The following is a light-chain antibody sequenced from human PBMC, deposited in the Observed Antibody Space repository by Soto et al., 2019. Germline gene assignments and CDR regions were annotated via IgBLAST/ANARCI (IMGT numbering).Light chain of an antibody. V-gene: IGLV2-14*01. CDR1: NSDVGGFNY. Sequence: QSALTQPASVSGSPGQSITISCTGTNSDVGGFNYVSWYQHHPDNAPKLMIYEVSNRPSGVSNRFSGSKSGNTASLTISGLPAEDEADYYCSSYKSSNSVVFGGGTKLTVL. CDR3: SSYKSSNSVV. J-gene: IGLJ3*02. CDR2: EVS.